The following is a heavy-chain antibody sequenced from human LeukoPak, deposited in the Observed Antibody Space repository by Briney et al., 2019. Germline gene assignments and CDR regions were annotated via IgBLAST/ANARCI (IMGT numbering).Heavy chain of an antibody. CDR3: ASPPYPGATLFYFDS. CDR2: IKPDGSDN. D-gene: IGHD2/OR15-2a*01. J-gene: IGHJ4*02. Sequence: PGGSLRLSCAASRFTFTGYWMTWVRQAPGKGLEWVAFIKPDGSDNYYADSVKGRFTISRDNAKNSLYLQMNRLGAEDTAVYYCASPPYPGATLFYFDSWGQGTLVTVSS. CDR1: RFTFTGYW. V-gene: IGHV3-7*01.